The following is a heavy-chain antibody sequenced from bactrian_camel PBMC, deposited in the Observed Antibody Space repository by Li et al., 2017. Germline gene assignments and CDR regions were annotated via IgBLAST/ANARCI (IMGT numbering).Heavy chain of an antibody. V-gene: IGHV3S53*01. Sequence: HVQLVESGGGSVQPGGSLRLSCAVSGYTYNPYPTCLGWFRQASGKERERVARIDSDGSTRYADSVKGRFTISKDNTKNTLYLQMNSLKPEDTAMYYCAADRCDCVGSGCSPRWGQGTQVTVS. CDR2: IDSDGST. J-gene: IGHJ4*01. D-gene: IGHD6*01. CDR3: AADRCDCVGSGCSPR. CDR1: GYTYNPYP.